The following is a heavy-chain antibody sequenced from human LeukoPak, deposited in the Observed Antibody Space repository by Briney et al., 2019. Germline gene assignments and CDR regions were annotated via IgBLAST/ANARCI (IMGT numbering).Heavy chain of an antibody. D-gene: IGHD5-12*01. CDR3: ARDRGDGYDYFWDY. J-gene: IGHJ4*02. CDR2: IYYTGST. CDR1: GGSFSTYY. Sequence: SETLCLTCAVSGGSFSTYYWSWIRQPPGKGLEWIGYIYYTGSTYYNPSLKSRVTISVDTSKTQSSLKLSSVTAADTAVYYCARDRGDGYDYFWDYWGQGTLVTVSS. V-gene: IGHV4-59*01.